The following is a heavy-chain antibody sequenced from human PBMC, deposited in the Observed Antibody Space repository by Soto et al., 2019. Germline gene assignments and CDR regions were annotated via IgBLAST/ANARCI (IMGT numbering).Heavy chain of an antibody. D-gene: IGHD4-17*01. CDR3: ARAPLSDYGGENWFDP. CDR1: GGSISSYY. CDR2: IYYSGST. V-gene: IGHV4-59*01. Sequence: SETLSLTCTVSGGSISSYYWSWIRQPPGKGLEWIGYIYYSGSTNYNPSLKSRVTISVDTSKNLITLQLSSVTAADTAVYYCARAPLSDYGGENWFDPWGQGTLVTVSS. J-gene: IGHJ5*02.